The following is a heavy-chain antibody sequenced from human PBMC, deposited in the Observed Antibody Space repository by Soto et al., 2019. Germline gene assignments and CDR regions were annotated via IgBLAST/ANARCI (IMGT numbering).Heavy chain of an antibody. J-gene: IGHJ4*02. CDR2: INSDGSST. CDR1: GFTVSNYH. V-gene: IGHV3-74*01. D-gene: IGHD1-26*01. Sequence: PGGSLRLSCAASGFTVSNYHMNWVRRAPGKGLEWVSHINSDGSSTTYADSVKGRFTISRDNAKNTLFLQMNSLRADDTAVYYCVRDDVGVGIDSWGQGTLVTVSS. CDR3: VRDDVGVGIDS.